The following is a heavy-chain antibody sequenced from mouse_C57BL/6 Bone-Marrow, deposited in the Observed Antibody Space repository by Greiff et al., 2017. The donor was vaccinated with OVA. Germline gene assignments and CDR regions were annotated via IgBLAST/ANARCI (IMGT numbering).Heavy chain of an antibody. V-gene: IGHV6-3*01. J-gene: IGHJ4*01. CDR3: TASYYAMDY. CDR2: IRLKSDNYAT. Sequence: EVKLVESGGGLVQPGGSMKLSCVASGFTFSNYWMNWVRQSPEKGLEWVAQIRLKSDNYATHYAESVKGRFTISRDDSKSSVYLQMNNLRAEDTGIYYCTASYYAMDYWGQGTSVTVSS. CDR1: GFTFSNYW.